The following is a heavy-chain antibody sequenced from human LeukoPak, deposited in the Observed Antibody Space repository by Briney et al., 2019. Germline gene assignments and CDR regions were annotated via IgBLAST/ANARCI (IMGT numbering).Heavy chain of an antibody. CDR2: ISYDGNNK. J-gene: IGHJ4*02. V-gene: IGHV3-30*01. CDR3: AKGSSTTCPCYRDY. CDR1: GFTFSSYP. D-gene: IGHD2-2*01. Sequence: GGSLRLSCAASGFTFSSYPIHWVRQAPGKGLEWVALISYDGNNKYYADSVKGRFTMSRDNSKNTLYLQMNSLRVEDTAVYYCAKGSSTTCPCYRDYWGQGTLVTVSS.